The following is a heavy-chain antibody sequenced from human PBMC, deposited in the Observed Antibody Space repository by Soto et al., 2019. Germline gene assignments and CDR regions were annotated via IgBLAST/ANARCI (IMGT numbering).Heavy chain of an antibody. Sequence: KESGPTLVKPTQTLTLTCTFSAFSLSTGGVGVGWIRQPPGKALEWLALIYWDDGKRYSPSLRSRLTITKDTSKNQVVLTMTNMDPVDTATYYCIQSRCGGDCLQSYASYYYYGMDVWGQGTTVTVSS. CDR1: AFSLSTGGVG. CDR2: IYWDDGK. D-gene: IGHD2-21*02. J-gene: IGHJ6*02. CDR3: IQSRCGGDCLQSYASYYYYGMDV. V-gene: IGHV2-5*02.